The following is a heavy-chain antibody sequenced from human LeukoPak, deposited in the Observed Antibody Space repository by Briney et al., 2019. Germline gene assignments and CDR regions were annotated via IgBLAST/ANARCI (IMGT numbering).Heavy chain of an antibody. Sequence: SETLSLTCTVSGGSISSYYWSWIRQPPGKGLEWIGYIYYSRSTNYNPSLKSRVTISVDTSKNQFSLKLSSVTAADTAVYYCARDQRRDYFDYWGQGTLVTVSS. CDR3: ARDQRRDYFDY. CDR1: GGSISSYY. CDR2: IYYSRST. V-gene: IGHV4-59*01. J-gene: IGHJ4*02. D-gene: IGHD5-24*01.